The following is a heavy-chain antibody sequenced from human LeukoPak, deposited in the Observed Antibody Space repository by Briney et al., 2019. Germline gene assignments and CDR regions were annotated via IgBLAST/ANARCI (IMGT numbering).Heavy chain of an antibody. Sequence: SETLSLTCTVSGYSISSGYYWGWIRQPPGKGLEWIGSIYHSGSTYYNPSLKSRVTISVDTSKNQFSLKLSSVTAADTAVYYCARISSSWYGFDYWGQGTLVTVSS. CDR2: IYHSGST. CDR3: ARISSSWYGFDY. J-gene: IGHJ4*02. CDR1: GYSISSGYY. D-gene: IGHD6-13*01. V-gene: IGHV4-38-2*02.